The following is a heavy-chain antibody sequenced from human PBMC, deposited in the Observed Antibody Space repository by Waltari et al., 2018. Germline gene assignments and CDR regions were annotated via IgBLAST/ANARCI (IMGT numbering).Heavy chain of an antibody. Sequence: QVQLQESGPGLVKPSQTLSLTCTVSGGSISSGSYYWSWIRQPAGKGLEWIGYIYTSGTTYYNPSLKSRVTISVDTSKNQFSLKLTSVTAADTAVFYCMRHTFDFGDYVLDYWGQGALVTVSS. CDR3: MRHTFDFGDYVLDY. D-gene: IGHD4-17*01. J-gene: IGHJ4*02. V-gene: IGHV4-61*09. CDR2: IYTSGTT. CDR1: GGSISSGSYY.